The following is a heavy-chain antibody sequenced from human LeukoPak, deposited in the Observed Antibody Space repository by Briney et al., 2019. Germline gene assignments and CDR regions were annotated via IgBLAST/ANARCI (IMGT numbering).Heavy chain of an antibody. V-gene: IGHV1-69*05. CDR1: GCTFSSYA. D-gene: IGHD3-22*01. CDR2: IIPIFGTA. Sequence: ASGKVSCKASGCTFSSYAISWVRQAPGQGLEWMGGIIPIFGTANYAQKFQGRVTITTDESTSTAYMELSSLRSEATAVYYCARYYYDSSGYVYHAHWFDPCGQGTLVTVSS. CDR3: ARYYYDSSGYVYHAHWFDP. J-gene: IGHJ5*02.